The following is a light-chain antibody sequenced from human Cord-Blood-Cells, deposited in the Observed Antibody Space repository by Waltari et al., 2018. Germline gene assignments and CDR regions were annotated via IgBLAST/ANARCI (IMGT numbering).Light chain of an antibody. CDR1: SSDVGGYNY. J-gene: IGLJ2*01. V-gene: IGLV2-14*01. Sequence: QSALTQPASVSGSPGQSITISCTGTSSDVGGYNYVSWYQQHPGKAPKLMLYDVSNRPSGVPNRCSVSKSGNTASLTISGLQAEDEADYYCSSYTSSSTVVFGGGTKLTVL. CDR2: DVS. CDR3: SSYTSSSTVV.